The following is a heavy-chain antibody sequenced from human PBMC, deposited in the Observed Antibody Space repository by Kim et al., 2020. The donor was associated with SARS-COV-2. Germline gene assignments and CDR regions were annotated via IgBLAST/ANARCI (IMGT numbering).Heavy chain of an antibody. CDR1: GFTFSSYS. CDR2: ISSSSSYI. CDR3: AHGYSYGSSFLY. V-gene: IGHV3-21*01. D-gene: IGHD5-18*01. J-gene: IGHJ4*02. Sequence: GGSLRLSCAASGFTFSSYSMNWVRQAPGKGLEWVSSISSSSSYIYYADSVKGRFTISRDNAKNSLDLQMNSLRAEDTAVYYCAHGYSYGSSFLYWGQGTLVPVSS.